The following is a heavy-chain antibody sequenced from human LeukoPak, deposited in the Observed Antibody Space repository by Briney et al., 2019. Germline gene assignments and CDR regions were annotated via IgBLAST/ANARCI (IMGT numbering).Heavy chain of an antibody. CDR2: INAGNGNT. V-gene: IGHV1-3*01. CDR3: VRGAPIRVTGAATFDP. D-gene: IGHD6-19*01. J-gene: IGHJ5*02. Sequence: ASVKVSCKASGYTFTSYAMHWVRQAPGQRLEWMGWINAGNGNTKYSQKFQGRVTITRDTSASTAYMELSSLRSEDTAVYYCVRGAPIRVTGAATFDPWGQGTLVTVSS. CDR1: GYTFTSYA.